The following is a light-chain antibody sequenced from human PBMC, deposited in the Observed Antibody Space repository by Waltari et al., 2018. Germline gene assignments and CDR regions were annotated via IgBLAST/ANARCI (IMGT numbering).Light chain of an antibody. J-gene: IGKJ4*01. CDR1: QSLLYSSVNKNC. V-gene: IGKV4-1*01. CDR3: QQYCSSPLT. CDR2: WAS. Sequence: DIVLTQSPDSLAVSLGERATINCKSSQSLLYSSVNKNCLAWYQQKAGQPPKLLIYWASTRDPGVPDQFGGGGSGTDFTLTISSLQAEDVAVYYCQQYCSSPLTFGGGTKVEIK.